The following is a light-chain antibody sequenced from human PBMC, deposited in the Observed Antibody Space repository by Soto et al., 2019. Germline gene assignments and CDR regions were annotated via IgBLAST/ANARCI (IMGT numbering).Light chain of an antibody. V-gene: IGKV3-20*01. CDR1: QSVSSSY. Sequence: EIVLTQSPGTLSLSPGERATLSCRASQSVSSSYLAWYQQKPGQAPRLLIYGASSRDTGITDRFSGSGSGTDFTLTISRLDPEDFAVYYCQQYGSTPTFGQGTKVQLK. J-gene: IGKJ1*01. CDR2: GAS. CDR3: QQYGSTPT.